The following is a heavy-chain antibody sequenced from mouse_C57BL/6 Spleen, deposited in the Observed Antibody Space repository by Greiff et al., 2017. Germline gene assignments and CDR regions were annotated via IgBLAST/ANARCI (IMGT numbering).Heavy chain of an antibody. CDR2: ISSGSSTI. CDR3: ARPGLRGAMDY. V-gene: IGHV5-17*01. D-gene: IGHD2-2*01. J-gene: IGHJ4*01. Sequence: EVRVVESGGGLVKPGGSLKLSCAASGFTFSDYGMHWVRQAPEKGLEWVAYISSGSSTIYYADTVKGRFTISRDNAKNTLFLQMTSLRSEDTAMYYCARPGLRGAMDYWGQGTSVTVSS. CDR1: GFTFSDYG.